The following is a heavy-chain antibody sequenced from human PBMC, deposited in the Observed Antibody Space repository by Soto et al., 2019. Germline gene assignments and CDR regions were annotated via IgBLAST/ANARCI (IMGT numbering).Heavy chain of an antibody. D-gene: IGHD1-1*01. CDR1: GFSINNDW. CDR3: AKGEAVVGTEFDT. Sequence: EVQLVESGGGLVQPGGSLRLSCVASGFSINNDWITWVRQAPGKGLESVATISADGSGKYYVDSVTGRFTISRDDAKNSLYLQMNSLRAEDTAVYYCAKGEAVVGTEFDTWGQGTLVTVSS. V-gene: IGHV3-7*01. CDR2: ISADGSGK. J-gene: IGHJ4*02.